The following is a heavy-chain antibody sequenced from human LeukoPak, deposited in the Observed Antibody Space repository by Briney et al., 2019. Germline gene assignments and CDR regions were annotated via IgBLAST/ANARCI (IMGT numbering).Heavy chain of an antibody. CDR2: IKQDGSEK. V-gene: IGHV3-7*01. CDR1: GFTFSSYW. J-gene: IGHJ4*02. D-gene: IGHD5-18*01. Sequence: GGSLRLSCAASGFTFSSYWMSWVRQAPGKGLEWVANIKQDGSEKYYVDSVKGRFTISRDNAKNSLYLQMNSLRAEDTAVYYCAKDRGGYSYAADYWGQGTLVTVSS. CDR3: AKDRGGYSYAADY.